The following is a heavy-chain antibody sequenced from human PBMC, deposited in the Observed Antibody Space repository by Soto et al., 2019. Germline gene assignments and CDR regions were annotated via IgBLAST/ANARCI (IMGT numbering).Heavy chain of an antibody. Sequence: EVQLLESGGGLVQPGGSLRLSCAASGFTFSSYAMSWVRQAPGKGLGWVSAISGSGGSTYYADSVKGRFTISRDNSKNTLYLQMNSLRAEDTAVYYCATLEWLLSAVDYWGQGTLVTVSS. CDR3: ATLEWLLSAVDY. J-gene: IGHJ4*02. D-gene: IGHD3-3*01. CDR2: ISGSGGST. V-gene: IGHV3-23*01. CDR1: GFTFSSYA.